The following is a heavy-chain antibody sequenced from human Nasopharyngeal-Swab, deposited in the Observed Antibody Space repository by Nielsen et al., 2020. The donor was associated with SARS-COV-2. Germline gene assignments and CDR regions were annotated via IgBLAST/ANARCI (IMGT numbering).Heavy chain of an antibody. Sequence: WVRQAPGQGLEWMGGIIPIFGTANYAQKFQGRVTITADESTSTAYMELSSLRSEDTAVYYCALITMVRGVTAGQLDPWGRGTLVTVSS. D-gene: IGHD3-10*01. J-gene: IGHJ5*02. V-gene: IGHV1-69*01. CDR2: IIPIFGTA. CDR3: ALITMVRGVTAGQLDP.